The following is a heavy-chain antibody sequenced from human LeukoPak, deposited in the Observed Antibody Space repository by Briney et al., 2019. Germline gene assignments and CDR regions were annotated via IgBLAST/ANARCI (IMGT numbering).Heavy chain of an antibody. Sequence: PGGSLRLSCAASEFTFSTSWMSWVRQAPGKGLEWVANIKQDGSEKNYVDSVKGRFTISRDNAKNSLYLQMNSLRAEDTALYYCARFKHLDYWGQGTLVTVSS. CDR2: IKQDGSEK. V-gene: IGHV3-7*01. CDR1: EFTFSTSW. CDR3: ARFKHLDY. D-gene: IGHD2-21*01. J-gene: IGHJ4*02.